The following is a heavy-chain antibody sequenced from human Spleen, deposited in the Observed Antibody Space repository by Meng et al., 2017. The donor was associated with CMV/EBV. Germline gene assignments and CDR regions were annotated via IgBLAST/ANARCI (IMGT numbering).Heavy chain of an antibody. J-gene: IGHJ4*02. V-gene: IGHV1-18*01. D-gene: IGHD4-17*01. CDR3: ARAGAAVTTNFDF. CDR1: GYNFDFDG. CDR2: VSAETGDT. Sequence: ASGYNFDFDGITWVRQAPGQGLEWVGWVSAETGDTNYGQKFQGRVTVTADTFTKTAYMEMRSLRSDDSAIYYCARAGAAVTTNFDFWGQGTLVTVSS.